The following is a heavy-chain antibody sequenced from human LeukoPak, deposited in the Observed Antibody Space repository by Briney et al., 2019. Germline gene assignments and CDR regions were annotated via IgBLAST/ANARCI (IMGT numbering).Heavy chain of an antibody. Sequence: ASVKVSCKASGYTFTGYYMHWVRQAPGQGVEWMGWINPNSGGTNYAQKFQGRVTMTRDTSISTAYMELSRLRSDDTAVYYCARVGTAMVKITTAFDYWGQGTLVTVSS. V-gene: IGHV1-2*02. D-gene: IGHD5-18*01. CDR3: ARVGTAMVKITTAFDY. CDR2: INPNSGGT. CDR1: GYTFTGYY. J-gene: IGHJ4*02.